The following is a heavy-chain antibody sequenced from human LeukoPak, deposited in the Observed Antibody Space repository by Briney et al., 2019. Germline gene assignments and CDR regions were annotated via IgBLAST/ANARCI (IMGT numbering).Heavy chain of an antibody. CDR2: MNPNSGNT. D-gene: IGHD2-2*02. CDR1: GGTFSSYA. CDR3: ARRLKDGGSSTSCYTDRLCDY. Sequence: ASVKVSCKASGGTFSSYAISWVRQATGQGLEWMGWMNPNSGNTGYAQKFQGRVTITRNTPISTAYMELSSLRSEDTAVYYCARRLKDGGSSTSCYTDRLCDYWGQGTLVTVSS. V-gene: IGHV1-8*03. J-gene: IGHJ4*02.